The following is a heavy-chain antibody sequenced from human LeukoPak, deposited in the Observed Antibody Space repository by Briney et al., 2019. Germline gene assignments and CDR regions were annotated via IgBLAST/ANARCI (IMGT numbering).Heavy chain of an antibody. CDR1: GGSISSSSYY. J-gene: IGHJ5*02. CDR3: ARLRGSTTREFDP. D-gene: IGHD2-2*01. Sequence: SETLSLTCTVSGGSISSSSYYWGWIRQPPGKGLEWIGSIYYSGSAYYNPSLKSRVTMSVDTSKNQFSLKLSSVTAADTAVYYCARLRGSTTREFDPWGQRTLVTVSS. V-gene: IGHV4-39*01. CDR2: IYYSGSA.